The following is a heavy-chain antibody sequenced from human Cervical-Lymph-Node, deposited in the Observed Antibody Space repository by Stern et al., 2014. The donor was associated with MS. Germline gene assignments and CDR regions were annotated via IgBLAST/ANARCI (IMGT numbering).Heavy chain of an antibody. J-gene: IGHJ5*02. CDR1: GGSIDNYY. CDR2: IYRSGST. CDR3: ARCTNGVFYSFDP. V-gene: IGHV4-59*01. D-gene: IGHD2-8*01. Sequence: QVQLQESGPGLVKPSETLSLTCTVSGGSIDNYYWSWIRQPPGKRLEWIGYIYRSGSTNYNPSLKSRVTISVDPSNNQFSLRLSSVTAADTAVYYCARCTNGVFYSFDPWGQGTLVTVSS.